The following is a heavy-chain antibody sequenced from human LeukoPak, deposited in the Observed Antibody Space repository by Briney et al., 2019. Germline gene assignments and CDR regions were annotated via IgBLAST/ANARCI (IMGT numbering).Heavy chain of an antibody. CDR1: GYTLTELS. V-gene: IGHV1-24*01. CDR3: ATVLRAAAAGYDTNGWFDP. CDR2: FDPEDGET. Sequence: ASVTVSCKVSGYTLTELSMHWVRQAPGKGLEWMGGFDPEDGETIYAQKFQGRVTMTEDTSTDTAYMELSSLRSEDTAVYYCATVLRAAAAGYDTNGWFDPWGQGTLVTVSS. J-gene: IGHJ5*02. D-gene: IGHD6-13*01.